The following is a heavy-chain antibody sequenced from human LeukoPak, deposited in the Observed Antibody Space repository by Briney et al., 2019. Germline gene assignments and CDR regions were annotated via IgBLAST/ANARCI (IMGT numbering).Heavy chain of an antibody. V-gene: IGHV4-38-2*02. CDR2: IYHRGST. Sequence: SETLSLTCTVSGYPISSGYYWGWIRQPPGKGLEWIGGIYHRGSTYYNPSLKSRVTISVDTSKNQFSLKLSSVTAADTAVYYCARTFIAARPLDVWGKGTTVTVSS. CDR3: ARTFIAARPLDV. CDR1: GYPISSGYY. D-gene: IGHD6-6*01. J-gene: IGHJ6*04.